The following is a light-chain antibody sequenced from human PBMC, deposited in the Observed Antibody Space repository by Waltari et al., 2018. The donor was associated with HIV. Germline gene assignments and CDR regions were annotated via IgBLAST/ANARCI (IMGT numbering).Light chain of an antibody. CDR1: SSYVGGYNY. V-gene: IGLV2-11*01. Sequence: QSALTQPRSVSGSPGQSVTISCTGTSSYVGGYNYVSRYQHHPGKAPKLMIYDDIKRPSGVPDRFSGSKSGNTASLTISGLQAEDEADYYCCSYAGSYVFGTGTKVTVL. CDR3: CSYAGSYV. J-gene: IGLJ1*01. CDR2: DDI.